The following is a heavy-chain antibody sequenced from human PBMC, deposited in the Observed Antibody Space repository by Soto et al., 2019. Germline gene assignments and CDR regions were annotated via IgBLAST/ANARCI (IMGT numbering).Heavy chain of an antibody. CDR3: ARDGPGIAVAGTSYYYGMDV. V-gene: IGHV3-33*01. Sequence: GGSLRLACAASGFTFSSYGMHWVRQAPGKGLEWVAVIWYDGSNKYYADSVKGRFTISRDNSKNTLYLQMNSLRAEDTAVYYCARDGPGIAVAGTSYYYGMDVWGQGTTVTVSS. J-gene: IGHJ6*02. CDR2: IWYDGSNK. CDR1: GFTFSSYG. D-gene: IGHD6-19*01.